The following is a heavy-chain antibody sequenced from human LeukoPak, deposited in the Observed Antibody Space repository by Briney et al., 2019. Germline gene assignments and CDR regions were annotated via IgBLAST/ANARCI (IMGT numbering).Heavy chain of an antibody. J-gene: IGHJ6*03. V-gene: IGHV1-69*06. CDR2: IIPIFGTA. CDR1: GGTFSNYA. D-gene: IGHD3-10*01. CDR3: AYLYYYYYYMDV. Sequence: ASVKVSCKASGGTFSNYAISWVRQAPGQGLEWMGGIIPIFGTANYAQKFQGRVTITADKSTSTAYMELSSLRSEDTAVYYCAYLYYYYYYMDVWGKGTTVTASS.